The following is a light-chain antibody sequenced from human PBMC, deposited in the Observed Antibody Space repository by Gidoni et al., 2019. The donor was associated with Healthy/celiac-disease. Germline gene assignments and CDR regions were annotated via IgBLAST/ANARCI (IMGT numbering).Light chain of an antibody. J-gene: IGLJ2*01. Sequence: QSALTQPASVSGSPGQSITIPCTGTSSDVGGYNYVSWYQQHPGKAPKLMIYEVSNRPSGVSNRFSGSKSGNTASLTISGLQAEDEADYYCSSYTSSSTLRVFGRGTKLTVL. CDR2: EVS. CDR3: SSYTSSSTLRV. V-gene: IGLV2-14*01. CDR1: SSDVGGYNY.